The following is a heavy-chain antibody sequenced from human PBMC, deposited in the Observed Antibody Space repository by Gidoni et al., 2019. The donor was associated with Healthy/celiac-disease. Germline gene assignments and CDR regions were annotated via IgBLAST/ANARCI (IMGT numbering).Heavy chain of an antibody. CDR3: ARARPLCSSTSCYEGWNYYYYGMDV. J-gene: IGHJ6*02. CDR2: IYYSGST. CDR1: GGSVSSGSYY. V-gene: IGHV4-61*01. D-gene: IGHD2-2*01. Sequence: QVQLQESGPGLVKPSETLSLTCTVSGGSVSSGSYYWSWIRQPPGKGLEWIGYIYYSGSTNYNPSLKSRVTISVDTSKNQFSLKLSSVTAADTAVYYCARARPLCSSTSCYEGWNYYYYGMDVWGQGTTVTVSS.